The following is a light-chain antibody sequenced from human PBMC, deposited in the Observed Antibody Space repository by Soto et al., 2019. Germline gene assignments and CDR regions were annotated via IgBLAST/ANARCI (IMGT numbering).Light chain of an antibody. CDR2: EVT. CDR1: SSDVGGYNY. Sequence: QSALTQPASVSGSPGQSITISCTGTSSDVGGYNYVSWYQLHLGKAPKLILYEVTNRPSGVSDRFSGSKSGNTASLTISGLQAEDEADYYCSSYTSSTAYVFGTGTKVTVL. J-gene: IGLJ1*01. CDR3: SSYTSSTAYV. V-gene: IGLV2-14*01.